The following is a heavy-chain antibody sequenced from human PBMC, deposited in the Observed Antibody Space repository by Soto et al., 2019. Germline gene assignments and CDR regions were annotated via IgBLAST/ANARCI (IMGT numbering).Heavy chain of an antibody. V-gene: IGHV3-53*04. CDR2: IYSGGST. CDR1: GFTVSSNY. CDR3: ARRGSSSTYYYYYYMDL. Sequence: GGSLRLSCAASGFTVSSNYMSWVRQAPGKGLEWVSVIYSGGSTYYADSEKGRFTISRHNSKNTLYLQMNSLRTEDTAVYDCARRGSSSTYYYYYYMDLWGKGTTVTVPS. J-gene: IGHJ6*03. D-gene: IGHD6-6*01.